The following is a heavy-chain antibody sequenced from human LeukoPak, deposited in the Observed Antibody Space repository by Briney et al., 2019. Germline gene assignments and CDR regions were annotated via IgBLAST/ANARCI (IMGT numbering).Heavy chain of an antibody. D-gene: IGHD2-2*01. CDR2: ISGSGGST. CDR1: GFTFSSYA. J-gene: IGHJ4*02. Sequence: PGGSLRFSCAASGFTFSSYAMSWVRQAPGKGLEWVSAISGSGGSTYYADSVKGRFTISRDNSKNTLYLQMNSLRAEDTAVYYCALMGVVVVPAATFDYWGQGTLVTVSS. CDR3: ALMGVVVVPAATFDY. V-gene: IGHV3-23*01.